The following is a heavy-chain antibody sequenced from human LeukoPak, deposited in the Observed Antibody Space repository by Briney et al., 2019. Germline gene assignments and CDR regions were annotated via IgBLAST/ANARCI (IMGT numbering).Heavy chain of an antibody. V-gene: IGHV1-2*06. Sequence: ASLKVSCKASGYTFTGYYMHWVRQAPGQGLEWMGRISPNSGGTNYAQKFQGRVTMTRDTSISTAYMELSRLRSDDTAVYYCARGRFLVRGGSMDVWGQGTTVTVSS. CDR3: ARGRFLVRGGSMDV. J-gene: IGHJ6*02. CDR1: GYTFTGYY. D-gene: IGHD3-10*01. CDR2: ISPNSGGT.